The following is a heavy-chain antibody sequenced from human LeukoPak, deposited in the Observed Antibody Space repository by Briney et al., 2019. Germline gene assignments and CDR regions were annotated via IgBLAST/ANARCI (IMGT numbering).Heavy chain of an antibody. CDR3: ARSGGEYQPPMGPNWFDP. CDR1: GYTFTSYG. V-gene: IGHV1-18*01. J-gene: IGHJ5*02. CDR2: ISAYNGNT. Sequence: ASVKVSCKASGYTFTSYGFSWVRQAPGQGLEWMGWISAYNGNTNYAQKFQGRVTMTRDTSISTAYMELRSLRSDDTAVYYCARSGGEYQPPMGPNWFDPWGQGTLVTVSS. D-gene: IGHD2-2*01.